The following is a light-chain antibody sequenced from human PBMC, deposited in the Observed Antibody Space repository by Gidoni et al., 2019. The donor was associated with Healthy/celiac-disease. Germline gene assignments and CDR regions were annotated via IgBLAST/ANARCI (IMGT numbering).Light chain of an antibody. Sequence: DIQMTQSPSSLSASVGDRVTITCRASQSISSYLNWYQQKPGKDPKLLIYAASSLQSGVPSRFSGSGSGTDFTLTISSLQPEGFATYYCQRSYSTPYAFGQGGKLGIK. CDR1: QSISSY. V-gene: IGKV1-39*01. J-gene: IGKJ2*01. CDR2: AAS. CDR3: QRSYSTPYA.